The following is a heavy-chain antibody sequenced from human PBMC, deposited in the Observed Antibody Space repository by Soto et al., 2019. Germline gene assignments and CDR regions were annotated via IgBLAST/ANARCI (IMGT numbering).Heavy chain of an antibody. Sequence: PSETLSLTCAVYGGSFSGYYWSWIRQPPGKGLEWIGEINHSGSTNYNPSLKSRVTISVDTSKNQFSLKLSSVTAADTAVYYCAGSNETGGGYYYYGMDVWGQGTTVTVSS. CDR2: INHSGST. CDR3: AGSNETGGGYYYYGMDV. V-gene: IGHV4-34*01. D-gene: IGHD4-4*01. J-gene: IGHJ6*02. CDR1: GGSFSGYY.